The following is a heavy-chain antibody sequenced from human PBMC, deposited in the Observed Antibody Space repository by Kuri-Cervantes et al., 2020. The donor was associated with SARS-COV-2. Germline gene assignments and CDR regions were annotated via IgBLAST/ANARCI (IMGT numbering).Heavy chain of an antibody. D-gene: IGHD3-22*01. Sequence: ASVKVSCKASGYTFTSYGISWVRQAPGQGLEWMGWISAYNGNTNYAQKLQGRVTMTTDTSTSTAYMELRSLRSEDTAAYYCATTTGQYYYDSSGYLGYWGQGTLVTVSS. CDR3: ATTTGQYYYDSSGYLGY. CDR1: GYTFTSYG. J-gene: IGHJ4*02. V-gene: IGHV1-18*04. CDR2: ISAYNGNT.